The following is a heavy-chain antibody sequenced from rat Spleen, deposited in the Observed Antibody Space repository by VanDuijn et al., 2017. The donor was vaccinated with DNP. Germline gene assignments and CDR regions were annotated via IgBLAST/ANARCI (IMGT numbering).Heavy chain of an antibody. J-gene: IGHJ4*01. CDR1: GFTFSDYY. Sequence: EVQLVESGGGLVQPGRSLKLSCAASGFTFSDYYMAWVRQAPTKGLEWVTYISYDGGSSDYGDSVKGRFTISRDNAKTTLYLQMDSLRSEDTATYYCATHGSISTISTGAMDVWGQGTSVTVSS. V-gene: IGHV5-22*01. CDR2: ISYDGGSS. CDR3: ATHGSISTISTGAMDV. D-gene: IGHD1-2*01.